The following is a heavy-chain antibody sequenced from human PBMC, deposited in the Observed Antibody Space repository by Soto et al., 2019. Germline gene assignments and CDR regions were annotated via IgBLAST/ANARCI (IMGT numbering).Heavy chain of an antibody. CDR3: AASGGIVATIFDYYYGMDV. CDR1: GFTFSSYS. J-gene: IGHJ6*02. CDR2: ISSSSSTI. D-gene: IGHD5-12*01. Sequence: GSLRLSCAASGFTFSSYSMNWVRQAPGKGLEWVSYISSSSSTIYYADSVKGRFTISRDNAKNSLYLQMNSLRDEDTAVYYCAASGGIVATIFDYYYGMDVWGQGTTVTVSS. V-gene: IGHV3-48*02.